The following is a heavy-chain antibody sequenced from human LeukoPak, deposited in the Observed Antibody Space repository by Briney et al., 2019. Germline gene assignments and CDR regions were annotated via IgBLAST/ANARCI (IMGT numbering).Heavy chain of an antibody. Sequence: GGSLRLSCAASGFTFSSYAMSWVRQAPGKGLEWVSAISGSGGSRYYADSVKGRFTISRDNSKNTLYLQMNSPRAEDTAVYYCAKVEVVPAAIFDYWGQGTLVTVSS. J-gene: IGHJ4*02. CDR3: AKVEVVPAAIFDY. CDR2: ISGSGGSR. D-gene: IGHD2-2*01. V-gene: IGHV3-23*01. CDR1: GFTFSSYA.